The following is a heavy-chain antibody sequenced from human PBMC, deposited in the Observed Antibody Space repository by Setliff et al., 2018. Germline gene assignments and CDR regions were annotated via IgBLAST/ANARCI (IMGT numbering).Heavy chain of an antibody. CDR2: IHYLGTT. D-gene: IGHD3-10*01. CDR3: ARRYFDSGSYFYFDY. V-gene: IGHV4-39*01. J-gene: IGHJ4*02. Sequence: PSETLSLTCTVSGASISSGTYYWGWIRQPPGKGLEWIGRIHYLGTTYSNASLASRLTMSVDTSKNQFSLRLTSVTAADTAVYYCARRYFDSGSYFYFDYWGQGTLVTVSS. CDR1: GASISSGTYY.